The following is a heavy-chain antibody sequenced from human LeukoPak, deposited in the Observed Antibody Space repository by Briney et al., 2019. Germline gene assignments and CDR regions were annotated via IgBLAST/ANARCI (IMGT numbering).Heavy chain of an antibody. D-gene: IGHD1-1*01. CDR2: IYHSGST. CDR1: GYSISSGYY. Sequence: ASETLSLTCTVSGYSISSGYYWGWIRQPPGKGLEWIGSIYHSGSTYYNPSLKSRVTISVDTSKNQFSLKLSSVTAADTAVYYCARAYLTYKAFDIWGQGTMVTVSS. J-gene: IGHJ3*02. V-gene: IGHV4-38-2*02. CDR3: ARAYLTYKAFDI.